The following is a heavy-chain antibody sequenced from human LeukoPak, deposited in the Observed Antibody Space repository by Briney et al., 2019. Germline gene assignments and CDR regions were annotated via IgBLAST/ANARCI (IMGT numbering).Heavy chain of an antibody. V-gene: IGHV3-21*01. Sequence: GGSLRLSCAASGFTFGSYSMNWVRQAPGKGLEWVSSISSSSSYIYYADSVKGRFTISRDNAKNSLYLQMNSLRAEDTAVYYCARDFGDGYYYYYGMDVWGQGTTVTVSS. CDR3: ARDFGDGYYYYYGMDV. CDR2: ISSSSSYI. CDR1: GFTFGSYS. D-gene: IGHD3-3*01. J-gene: IGHJ6*02.